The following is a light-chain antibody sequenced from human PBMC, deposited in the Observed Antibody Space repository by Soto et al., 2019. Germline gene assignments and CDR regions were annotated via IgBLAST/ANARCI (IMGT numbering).Light chain of an antibody. CDR3: QQRSNWPPAST. CDR1: QSVSSY. J-gene: IGKJ1*01. Sequence: EIVLTQSPATLSLSPGERATLSCRASQSVSSYLAWYQQKPGQAPRLLIYDASNRATGIPARFSGSGSETDFTLTISSLEPEDFAVYYCQQRSNWPPASTFGQGTKVDI. CDR2: DAS. V-gene: IGKV3-11*01.